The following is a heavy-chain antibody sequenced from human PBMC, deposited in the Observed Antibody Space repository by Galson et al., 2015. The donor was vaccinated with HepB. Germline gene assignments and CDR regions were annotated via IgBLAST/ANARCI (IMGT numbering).Heavy chain of an antibody. V-gene: IGHV3-74*01. D-gene: IGHD3-3*01. J-gene: IGHJ4*02. CDR3: ARDDYDFWSGFDY. CDR2: INSDGSST. CDR1: GFTFSSYW. Sequence: SLRLSCAASGFTFSSYWIHWVRQAPGKGLVWVSRINSDGSSTSYADSVKGRFTISRDNAKNTLYLQMNSLRAEDTAVYYCARDDYDFWSGFDYWGQGTLVTVSS.